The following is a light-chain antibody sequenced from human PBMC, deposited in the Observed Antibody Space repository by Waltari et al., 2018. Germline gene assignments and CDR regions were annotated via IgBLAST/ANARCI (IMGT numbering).Light chain of an antibody. CDR3: HQHSDWGT. CDR1: QSISNY. J-gene: IGKJ4*01. CDR2: DTS. Sequence: EIVLTQSPATLSFSPGERATLPCRASQSISNYLAWYQQKRGQAPRLLLYDTSNRATGIPARFSGSGSGTEFTLTISSLEPEDFAVYYCHQHSDWGTFGGGTKVEI. V-gene: IGKV3-11*01.